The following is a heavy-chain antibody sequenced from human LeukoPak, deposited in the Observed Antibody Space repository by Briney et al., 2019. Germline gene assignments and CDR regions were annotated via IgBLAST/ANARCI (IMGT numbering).Heavy chain of an antibody. V-gene: IGHV5-51*01. Sequence: GESLKISCKGSGYRFTSYWIGWVRQMPGKGLEWMGIIYPGDPDTRYSPSFQGQVTISADKSISTAYLQWSSLKASDTAMYYCARQGLAARPDPGAHHWGQGTLVTVSS. CDR1: GYRFTSYW. D-gene: IGHD6-6*01. J-gene: IGHJ4*02. CDR3: ARQGLAARPDPGAHH. CDR2: IYPGDPDT.